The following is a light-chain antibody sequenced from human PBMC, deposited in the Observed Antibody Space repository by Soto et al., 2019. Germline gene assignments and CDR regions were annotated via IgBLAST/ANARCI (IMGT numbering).Light chain of an antibody. V-gene: IGKV3-15*01. CDR3: QQYNNWPPYT. CDR1: QSVSSN. CDR2: GAS. J-gene: IGKJ2*01. Sequence: EIVMTKSPATQSVSPGERATLSCRASQSVSSNLAWYQQKPGQAPRLLIYGASTRATGIPARFSGSGSGTEFTLTISSLQSEDFAVYYCQQYNNWPPYTFGQGTKVDIK.